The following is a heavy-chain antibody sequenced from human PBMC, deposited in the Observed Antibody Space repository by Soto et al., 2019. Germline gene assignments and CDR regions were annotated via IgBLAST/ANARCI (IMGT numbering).Heavy chain of an antibody. CDR1: GFIFTSFA. J-gene: IGHJ4*02. CDR2: ISENGVNK. V-gene: IGHV3-30*09. D-gene: IGHD2-8*01. Sequence: GGSLRLSCSASGFIFTSFAIHWVRQAPGKGLEWVAVISENGVNKYSAESVRGRFVISRDNSKNTVELEMNSLRPEDTAIYFCARRLTKTVSALGYWGQGTLVTVSS. CDR3: ARRLTKTVSALGY.